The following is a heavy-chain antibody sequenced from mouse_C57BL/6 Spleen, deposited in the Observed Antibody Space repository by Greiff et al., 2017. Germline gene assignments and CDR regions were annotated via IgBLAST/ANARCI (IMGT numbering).Heavy chain of an antibody. CDR1: GYTFTNYW. V-gene: IGHV1-63*01. D-gene: IGHD1-1*01. CDR2: IYPGGGYT. Sequence: VKVVESGAELVRPGTSVKMSCKASGYTFTNYWIGWAKQRPGHGLEWIGDIYPGGGYTNYNEKFKGKATLTADKSSSTAYMQFSSLTSEDSAIYYCARRVTTVPYFDYWGQGTTLTVSS. CDR3: ARRVTTVPYFDY. J-gene: IGHJ2*01.